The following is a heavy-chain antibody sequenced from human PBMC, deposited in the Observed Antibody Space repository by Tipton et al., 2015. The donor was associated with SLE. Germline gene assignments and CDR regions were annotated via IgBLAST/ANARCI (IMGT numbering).Heavy chain of an antibody. D-gene: IGHD6-6*01. CDR3: ARGRIAARPDYFDY. Sequence: LKLSCAVYGGSFSGYYWSWIRQPPGKGLEWIGEINHSGSTNYNPSLKSRVTISVDTSKNQFSLKLSSVTAADTAVYYCARGRIAARPDYFDYWGQGTLVTVSS. CDR1: GGSFSGYY. CDR2: INHSGST. V-gene: IGHV4-34*01. J-gene: IGHJ4*02.